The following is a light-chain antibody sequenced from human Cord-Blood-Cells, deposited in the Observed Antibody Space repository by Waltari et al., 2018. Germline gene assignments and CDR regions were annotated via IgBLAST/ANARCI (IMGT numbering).Light chain of an antibody. CDR2: EGS. CDR3: CSYAGSSTFV. CDR1: SSDVGSYNL. J-gene: IGLJ1*01. V-gene: IGLV2-23*01. Sequence: QSALTQPASVSGSPGQSITISCTGTSSDVGSYNLVSWYQQHPGKAPKLMIYEGSKWPSGVSNRFSGSKSGNTASLTISGRQAEDEADYYCCSYAGSSTFVFGTGTKVTVL.